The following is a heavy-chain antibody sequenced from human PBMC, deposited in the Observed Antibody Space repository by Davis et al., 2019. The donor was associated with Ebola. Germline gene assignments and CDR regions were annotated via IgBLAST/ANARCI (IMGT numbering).Heavy chain of an antibody. D-gene: IGHD6-6*01. CDR3: ARDWGGTIGSSREYYFDY. CDR2: INPSGGST. V-gene: IGHV1-46*01. J-gene: IGHJ4*02. CDR1: GGTFSSYA. Sequence: AASVKVSCKASGGTFSSYAISWVRQAPGQGLEWMGIINPSGGSTSYAQKFQGRVTMTRDTSTSTVYMELSRLRSDDTAVYYCARDWGGTIGSSREYYFDYWGQGTLVTVSS.